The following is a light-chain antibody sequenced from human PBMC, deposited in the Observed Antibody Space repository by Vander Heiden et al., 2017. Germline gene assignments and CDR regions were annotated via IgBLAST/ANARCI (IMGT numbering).Light chain of an antibody. CDR3: QAWDSSIGV. V-gene: IGLV3-1*01. CDR1: KLGDKY. Sequence: YELTQPPPVSVSPGQTASITCSGHKLGDKYVWWYQQKAGQSPVLVIYQDWKRPSGIPERFSASNSGNTATLTISGTQAMDEADYYCQAWDSSIGVFGTATKVTVL. J-gene: IGLJ1*01. CDR2: QDW.